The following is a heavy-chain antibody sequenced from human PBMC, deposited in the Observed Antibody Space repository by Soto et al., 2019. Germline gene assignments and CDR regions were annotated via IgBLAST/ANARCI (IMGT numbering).Heavy chain of an antibody. CDR2: ISGSGGRT. CDR1: GFTFTTYA. Sequence: EGQLLESGGGLVQPGGSLRLSCAASGFTFTTYAMAWVRQAPGKGLEWVSYISGSGGRTNYADSVKGRFTISRDNSKNTLYLQMSSLRPADTAVYYCTKDLKRGSAATLFDPWGQGTLVTVSS. J-gene: IGHJ5*02. V-gene: IGHV3-23*01. CDR3: TKDLKRGSAATLFDP. D-gene: IGHD2-15*01.